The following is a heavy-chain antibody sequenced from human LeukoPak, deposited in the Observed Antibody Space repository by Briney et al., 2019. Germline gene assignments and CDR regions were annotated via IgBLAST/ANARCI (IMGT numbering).Heavy chain of an antibody. CDR3: ARRDDILTGYYDAFDI. CDR2: IYPGDSDT. V-gene: IGHV5-51*01. CDR1: GYSFTDYW. J-gene: IGHJ3*02. D-gene: IGHD3-9*01. Sequence: GESLKISCKGSGYSFTDYWIGWVRQMPGKGLEWMGIIYPGDSDTRYSPSFQGQVTISADKSISTAYLQWSSLKASDTAMYYCARRDDILTGYYDAFDIWGQGTMVTVSS.